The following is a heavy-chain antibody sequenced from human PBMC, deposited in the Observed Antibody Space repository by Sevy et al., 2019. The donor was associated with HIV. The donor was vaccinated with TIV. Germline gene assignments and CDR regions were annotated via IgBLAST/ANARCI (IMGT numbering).Heavy chain of an antibody. CDR1: GKTLTQLA. Sequence: ASVKVSCKVSGKTLTQLAMHWVRQAPGKGLEWMGTFDPEDDERIYAQKFQGRVTMTEDRSTDTAYMGLRILRSDDTAVYYCATTKDYYDSSGSPFDYWGQGTLVTVSS. D-gene: IGHD3-22*01. V-gene: IGHV1-24*01. J-gene: IGHJ4*02. CDR2: FDPEDDER. CDR3: ATTKDYYDSSGSPFDY.